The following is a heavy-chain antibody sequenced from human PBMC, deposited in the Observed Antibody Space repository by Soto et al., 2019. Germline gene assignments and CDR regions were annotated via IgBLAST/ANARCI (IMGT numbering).Heavy chain of an antibody. D-gene: IGHD6-13*01. CDR2: IYPGDSDT. Sequence: GESLKISCKGSGYSFTSYWIGWVRQMPGKGLEWMGIIYPGDSDTRYSPSFQGQVTISADKSISTAYLQWSSLKASDTAMYYCARHISEWQQLGGRFDPWGQGTLVTVAS. V-gene: IGHV5-51*01. CDR3: ARHISEWQQLGGRFDP. CDR1: GYSFTSYW. J-gene: IGHJ5*02.